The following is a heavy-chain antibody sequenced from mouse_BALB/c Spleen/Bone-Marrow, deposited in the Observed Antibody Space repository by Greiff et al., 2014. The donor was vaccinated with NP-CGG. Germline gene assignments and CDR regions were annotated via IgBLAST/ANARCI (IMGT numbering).Heavy chain of an antibody. D-gene: IGHD1-1*02. CDR1: GYSFTSYW. Sequence: QVQLQQSGAELVKPGASVKLSCKASGYSFTSYWMHWVKQRPVQGLEWIGEVDPSDSYSNYYQKFKGKATLTVDKSSRTSYMQLSSLTSEDSAVYYCTRGNAGWTDYWGQGTTPTVSS. CDR2: VDPSDSYS. CDR3: TRGNAGWTDY. J-gene: IGHJ2*01. V-gene: IGHV1-69*02.